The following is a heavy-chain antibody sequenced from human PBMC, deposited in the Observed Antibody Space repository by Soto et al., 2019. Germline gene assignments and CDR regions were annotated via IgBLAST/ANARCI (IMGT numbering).Heavy chain of an antibody. Sequence: EVQLVESGGGLVQPGRSLRLSCAASGFSFGDYAMQWVRQVPGKGLEWVSSISWNGESIGYADSVKGRFTISRDNGKKSVYLQMNSLRGEDTALYYCAKDVCSSGWYDGFDSWGKGTLVTVS. CDR2: ISWNGESI. D-gene: IGHD6-19*01. V-gene: IGHV3-9*01. J-gene: IGHJ4*02. CDR1: GFSFGDYA. CDR3: AKDVCSSGWYDGFDS.